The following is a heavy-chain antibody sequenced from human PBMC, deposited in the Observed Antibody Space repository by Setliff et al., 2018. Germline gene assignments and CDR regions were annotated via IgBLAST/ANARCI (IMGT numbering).Heavy chain of an antibody. V-gene: IGHV4-39*01. CDR3: ARNPASGAYYSSRPFHFDY. Sequence: PSETLSLTCIVSGDSISSNSHYWGWIRQPPGKGLEWIGTIYYSATTYCNPSLKSRVTISVDTSKNQFSLRLSSVTAADTAVYYCARNPASGAYYSSRPFHFDYWGQGALVTVSS. CDR2: IYYSATT. J-gene: IGHJ4*02. D-gene: IGHD3-22*01. CDR1: GDSISSNSHY.